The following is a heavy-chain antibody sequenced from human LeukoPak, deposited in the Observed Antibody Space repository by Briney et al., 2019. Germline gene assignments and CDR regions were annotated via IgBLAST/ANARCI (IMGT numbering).Heavy chain of an antibody. Sequence: GGSLRLSCAASGIIVSSNYMTWVRQAPGKGLEWVSLIYSGGSTYYADSVKGRFAISRDNSKNTLYLQINSLRAEDTAMYYCARVLDNGDSPQDFYVGHWGQGTLVTVSS. CDR1: GIIVSSNY. CDR2: IYSGGST. J-gene: IGHJ4*02. D-gene: IGHD4-17*01. CDR3: ARVLDNGDSPQDFYVGH. V-gene: IGHV3-66*01.